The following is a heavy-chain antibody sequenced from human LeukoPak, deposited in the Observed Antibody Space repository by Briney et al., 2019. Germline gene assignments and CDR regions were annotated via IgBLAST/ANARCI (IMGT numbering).Heavy chain of an antibody. Sequence: GGSLRLSCAASGFTFSSYGMHWVRQAPGKGLEWVAVISYDGSNKYYADSVKGRFTISRDNSKNTLYLQMNSLRAEDTAVYYCAKLSIVVRDAFDIWGQGTMVTVSS. D-gene: IGHD1-26*01. CDR3: AKLSIVVRDAFDI. CDR1: GFTFSSYG. CDR2: ISYDGSNK. V-gene: IGHV3-30*18. J-gene: IGHJ3*02.